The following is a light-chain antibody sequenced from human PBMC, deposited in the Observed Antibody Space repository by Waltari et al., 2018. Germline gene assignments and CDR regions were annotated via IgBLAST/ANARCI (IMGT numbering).Light chain of an antibody. J-gene: IGKJ4*01. CDR2: GAS. V-gene: IGKV3-20*01. CDR1: QSVSSY. CDR3: QKYSNSPLI. Sequence: VILTQSPATLSLFPGERATLSCRASQSVSSYLAWYQQKPGQAPRLLIYGASTRATGIPDRFSGSGSGTDFTLTITSLEPEDFAVYYCQKYSNSPLIFGGGTKVEIK.